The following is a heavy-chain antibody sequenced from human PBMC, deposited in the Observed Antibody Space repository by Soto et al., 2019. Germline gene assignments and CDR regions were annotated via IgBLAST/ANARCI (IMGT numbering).Heavy chain of an antibody. CDR1: GFSLSTSGVG. D-gene: IGHD3-9*01. Sequence: QITLKESGPTLVKPTQTLTLTCTFSGFSLSTSGVGVGWIRQPPGKALEWLALIYWDDDKRYSPSLKSRLTITKDTSKHQVVLTMTNMDPVDTATYYCAHSWGVLRYFDWLPNFDYWGPGTLVTASS. CDR2: IYWDDDK. J-gene: IGHJ4*02. CDR3: AHSWGVLRYFDWLPNFDY. V-gene: IGHV2-5*02.